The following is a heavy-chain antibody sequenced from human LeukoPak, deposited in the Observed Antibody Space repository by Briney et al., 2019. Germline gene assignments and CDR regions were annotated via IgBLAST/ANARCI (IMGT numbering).Heavy chain of an antibody. V-gene: IGHV3-7*05. D-gene: IGHD3-10*01. CDR3: ARDHVVRGVVWDY. J-gene: IGHJ4*02. CDR2: INQDGSEK. Sequence: QPGGSLRLSCAASGLTFSSHWMSWVRQAPGKGLEWVASINQDGSEKYSVDSVKGRFTISRDNAKNSLYLQMNSLKAEDTAVYYCARDHVVRGVVWDYWGQGTLVTVSS. CDR1: GLTFSSHW.